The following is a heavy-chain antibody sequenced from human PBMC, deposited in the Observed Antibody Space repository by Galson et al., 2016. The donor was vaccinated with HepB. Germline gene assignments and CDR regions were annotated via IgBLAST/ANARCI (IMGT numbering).Heavy chain of an antibody. V-gene: IGHV3-23*01. CDR2: ISNSNGGT. J-gene: IGHJ6*02. CDR3: AKEVARGMVRGVISGRLYYYGLDV. D-gene: IGHD3-10*01. CDR1: GLTFSSYA. Sequence: SLRLSCATSGLTFSSYAMSWVRQAPGKGLEWVSSISNSNGGTHYADSVKGRFTISRDTSKNTLFLQMNGLRAEDTAIYYCAKEVARGMVRGVISGRLYYYGLDVWGQGTTVTVSS.